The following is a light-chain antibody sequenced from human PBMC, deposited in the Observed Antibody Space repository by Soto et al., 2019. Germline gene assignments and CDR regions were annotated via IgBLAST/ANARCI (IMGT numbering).Light chain of an antibody. CDR3: ATWDDSLSAPSVV. J-gene: IGLJ2*01. Sequence: QSVLTQPPSASGTPGQRVTISCSGSSSNIGSNYVYWYQHLPGTAPKLLIYKNNQRPSGVPDRFSGSKSGTSASVAISGLRSEDEADYYCATWDDSLSAPSVVFGGGTKLTVL. V-gene: IGLV1-47*01. CDR2: KNN. CDR1: SSNIGSNY.